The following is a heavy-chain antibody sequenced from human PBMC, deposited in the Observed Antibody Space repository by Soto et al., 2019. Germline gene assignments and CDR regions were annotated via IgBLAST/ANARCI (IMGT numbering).Heavy chain of an antibody. V-gene: IGHV3-21*01. CDR1: GFTFSSYS. J-gene: IGHJ6*02. D-gene: IGHD2-8*01. CDR2: ISSSSSYI. CDR3: ARGRFLLMVYSGYYGMDV. Sequence: GGSLRLSCAASGFTFSSYSMNWVRQAPGKGLEWVSSISSSSSYIYYADSVKGRFTISRDNAKNSLYLQMNSLRAEDTAVYYCARGRFLLMVYSGYYGMDVWGQGTTVTVSS.